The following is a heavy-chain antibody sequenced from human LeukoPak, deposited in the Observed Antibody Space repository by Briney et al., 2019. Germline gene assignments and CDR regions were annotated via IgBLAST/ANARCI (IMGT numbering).Heavy chain of an antibody. CDR3: ARSPSRQNWIASLYKWFDP. D-gene: IGHD2-2*03. J-gene: IGHJ5*02. CDR1: GGSISSGGYY. CDR2: INHRGDT. V-gene: IGHV4-30-2*01. Sequence: SQTLSLTCTVSGGSISSGGYYWSWIRQPPGKGLEWIGEINHRGDTNYNPSLKSRVTISLDTSNNQFSVRLTSVTAADTAVYYCARSPSRQNWIASLYKWFDPWGQGTLVTVAS.